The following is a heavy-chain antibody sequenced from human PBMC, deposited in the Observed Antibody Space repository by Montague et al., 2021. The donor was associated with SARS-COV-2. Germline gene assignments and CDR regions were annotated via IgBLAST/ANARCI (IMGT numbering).Heavy chain of an antibody. CDR1: GGFISRGGYY. CDR3: ARARRGSGSGSYFDILVNWFDP. CDR2: IYYSGST. Sequence: SLSLACTVSGGFISRGGYYWSWIRQHPGQGLEWIGYIYYSGSTYYNPSLKSRVTISVDTSKNQFSLKLSSVTAADTAAYYCARARRGSGSGSYFDILVNWFDPWGQGTLVTVSS. V-gene: IGHV4-31*03. D-gene: IGHD3-10*01. J-gene: IGHJ5*02.